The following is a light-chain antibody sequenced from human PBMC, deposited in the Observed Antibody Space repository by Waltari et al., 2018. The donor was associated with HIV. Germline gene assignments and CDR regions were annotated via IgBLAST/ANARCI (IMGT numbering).Light chain of an antibody. V-gene: IGKV1-12*01. J-gene: IGKJ4*01. CDR3: QQAKTFPHT. CDR1: QGIGTS. Sequence: DIQVPQYPSIVSASVGDRVSITCRASQGIGTSLAWYQRGPGKAPSLLIYEASRLQGGVPSRFSGSGSVTSFILNIDNLRADDFAIYYCQQAKTFPHTFGRGTRVEL. CDR2: EAS.